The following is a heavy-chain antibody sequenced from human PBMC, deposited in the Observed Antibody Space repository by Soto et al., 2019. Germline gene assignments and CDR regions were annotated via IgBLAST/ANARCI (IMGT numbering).Heavy chain of an antibody. V-gene: IGHV5-51*01. CDR1: GYSFTSYW. D-gene: IGHD2-2*01. J-gene: IGHJ1*01. CDR2: IYPGDSDT. CDR3: ASGLIVVVPAAKNGPMALEYFQH. Sequence: GESLKISCKGSGYSFTSYWIGWVRQMPGKGLEWMGIIYPGDSDTRYSPSFQGQVTISADKSISTAYLQWSSLKASDTAMYYCASGLIVVVPAAKNGPMALEYFQHWGQGTLVTVSS.